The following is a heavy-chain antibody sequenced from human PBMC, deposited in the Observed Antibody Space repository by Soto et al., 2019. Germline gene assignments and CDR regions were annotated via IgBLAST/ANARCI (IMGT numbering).Heavy chain of an antibody. CDR2: IDATGTII. Sequence: GGSLRLSCAASGFTFSSFEMNWLRQAPGEGLEWVSYIDATGTIIYYADSVKGRFTISRDNSKNSLFLQMSSLRAEDTAVYYCARDRWHAHWHPGAFDIWGRGTMVTVSS. J-gene: IGHJ3*02. CDR1: GFTFSSFE. D-gene: IGHD1-1*01. CDR3: ARDRWHAHWHPGAFDI. V-gene: IGHV3-48*03.